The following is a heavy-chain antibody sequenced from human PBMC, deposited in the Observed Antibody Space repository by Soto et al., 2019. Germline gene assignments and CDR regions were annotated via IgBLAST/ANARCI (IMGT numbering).Heavy chain of an antibody. Sequence: LSLTCTVSGDSTTGYNWNWIRQSPGKGLEWIGYIYYRGATNHNPSLKSRVTISVDTTKNEISLRLTSVTAADTAVYYCAREGYFDTSGYPRYHYYGLDVWGQGTTVTVSS. D-gene: IGHD3-22*01. CDR1: GDSTTGYN. V-gene: IGHV4-59*01. CDR2: IYYRGAT. J-gene: IGHJ6*02. CDR3: AREGYFDTSGYPRYHYYGLDV.